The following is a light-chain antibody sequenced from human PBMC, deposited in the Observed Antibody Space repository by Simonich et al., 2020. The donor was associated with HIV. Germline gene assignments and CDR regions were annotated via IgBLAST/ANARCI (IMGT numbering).Light chain of an antibody. CDR3: SSYTSSSTLV. Sequence: QSPLTQPASVSGSPGQSITISCTGTSSDVGGYNYVSWYQPHPGKAPKLMIYDFSKRPSGVSNRFSGSKSGHTASLTISGLQAEDEADYYCSSYTSSSTLVFGGGTKLTVL. V-gene: IGLV2-14*01. CDR2: DFS. J-gene: IGLJ2*01. CDR1: SSDVGGYNY.